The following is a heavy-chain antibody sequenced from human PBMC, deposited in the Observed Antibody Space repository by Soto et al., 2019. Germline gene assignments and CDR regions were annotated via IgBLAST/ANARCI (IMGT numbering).Heavy chain of an antibody. D-gene: IGHD5-18*01. Sequence: QVQLVQSGAEVKKPGSSVKVSCKASGGTFSSYAISWVRQAPGQGLEWMGGIIPIFGRANYAQKFQGRVTITADEPTSTAYMELSSLRSEDTAVYYCARAGPDTAMVHYYYYGMDVWGQGTTVTVSS. V-gene: IGHV1-69*12. J-gene: IGHJ6*02. CDR2: IIPIFGRA. CDR3: ARAGPDTAMVHYYYYGMDV. CDR1: GGTFSSYA.